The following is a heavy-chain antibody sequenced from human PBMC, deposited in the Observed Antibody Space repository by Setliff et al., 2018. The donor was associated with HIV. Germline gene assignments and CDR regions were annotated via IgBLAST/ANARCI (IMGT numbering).Heavy chain of an antibody. CDR2: INHYGGT. D-gene: IGHD3-10*01. J-gene: IGHJ5*02. V-gene: IGHV4-34*01. Sequence: NPSETLSLTCAVYGGSFSGYFWNWIRQPPGKGLEWIGAINHYGGTNYNPSLKSRVTMSVDTSKNQFSLRLSSVTAADTAVYYCAREYYYGSGSSFDPWGQGTLVTVSS. CDR1: GGSFSGYF. CDR3: AREYYYGSGSSFDP.